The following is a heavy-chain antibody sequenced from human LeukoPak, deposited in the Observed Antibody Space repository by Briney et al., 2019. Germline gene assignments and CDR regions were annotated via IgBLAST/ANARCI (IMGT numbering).Heavy chain of an antibody. V-gene: IGHV1-46*01. Sequence: ASVKVSCKASGYTFTSYYMHWVRQAPGQGLEWMGIINPSGGSTSYAQKFQGRVTMTRDTSTSTAYMELRSLRSDDTAVYYCARDDYGLDYYYYGMDVWGQGTTVTVSS. CDR1: GYTFTSYY. CDR3: ARDDYGLDYYYYGMDV. D-gene: IGHD4-17*01. J-gene: IGHJ6*02. CDR2: INPSGGST.